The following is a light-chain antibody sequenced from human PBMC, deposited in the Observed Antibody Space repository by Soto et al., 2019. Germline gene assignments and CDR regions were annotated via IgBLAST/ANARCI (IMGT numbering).Light chain of an antibody. CDR1: QSVSNY. Sequence: DIPMTQSPSSLSASVGDRVTITCRASQSVSNYLNWYQQKPGKGPKLLIYAASTLQSGVPSRISGSGSGTDFTLTISSLQPEDFATYYCQQSLRTPLTFGPGTKVDVK. CDR2: AAS. J-gene: IGKJ3*01. V-gene: IGKV1-39*01. CDR3: QQSLRTPLT.